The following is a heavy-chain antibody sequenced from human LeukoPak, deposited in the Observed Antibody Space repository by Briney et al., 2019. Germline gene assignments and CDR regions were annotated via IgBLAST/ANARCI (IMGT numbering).Heavy chain of an antibody. D-gene: IGHD4-17*01. Sequence: GGSLRLSCAASGFTFSSYGMHWVRQAPGKGLEWVAVISYDGSNKYYADSVKGRFTISRDNSKNTLYLQMNSLRAGDTAVYYCAKDLYGDYPYWGQGTLVTVSS. J-gene: IGHJ4*02. CDR3: AKDLYGDYPY. V-gene: IGHV3-30*18. CDR1: GFTFSSYG. CDR2: ISYDGSNK.